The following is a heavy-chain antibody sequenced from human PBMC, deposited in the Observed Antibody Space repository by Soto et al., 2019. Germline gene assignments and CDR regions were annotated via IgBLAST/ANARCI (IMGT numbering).Heavy chain of an antibody. CDR1: GFTFSSYA. V-gene: IGHV3-23*01. CDR2: ISGSGGST. D-gene: IGHD2-15*01. J-gene: IGHJ3*02. Sequence: GXSLILSSAASGFTFSSYAMSCVRQAPWKGLEWVSAISGSGGSTYYADSVKGRFTISRDNSKNTLYLQMNSLRAEDTAVYYCAKESGGSADAFDIWGQGTMVTVSS. CDR3: AKESGGSADAFDI.